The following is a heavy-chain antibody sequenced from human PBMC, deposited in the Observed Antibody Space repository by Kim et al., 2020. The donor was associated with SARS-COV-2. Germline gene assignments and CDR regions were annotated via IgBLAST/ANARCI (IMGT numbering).Heavy chain of an antibody. Sequence: GGSLRLSCAASGFTFSSYAMHWVRQAPGKGLEWVAVISYDGSNKYYADSVKGRFTISRDNSKNTLYLQMNSLRAEDTAVYYCAREDILTGYYTDFDYWGQGTLVTVSS. V-gene: IGHV3-30*04. CDR2: ISYDGSNK. CDR1: GFTFSSYA. D-gene: IGHD3-9*01. CDR3: AREDILTGYYTDFDY. J-gene: IGHJ4*02.